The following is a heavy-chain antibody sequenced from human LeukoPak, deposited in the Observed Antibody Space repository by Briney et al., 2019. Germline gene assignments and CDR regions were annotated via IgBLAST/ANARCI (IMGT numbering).Heavy chain of an antibody. CDR3: ARVSGLRYFDWLLVY. V-gene: IGHV4-38-2*02. CDR2: IYHSGST. D-gene: IGHD3-9*01. CDR1: GGSISSGYY. J-gene: IGHJ4*02. Sequence: SETLSLTCTVSGGSISSGYYWGWTRQPPGKGLEWIGSIYHSGSTYYNPSLKSRVTISVDTSKNQFSLKLSSVTAADTAVYYCARVSGLRYFDWLLVYWGQGTLVTVSS.